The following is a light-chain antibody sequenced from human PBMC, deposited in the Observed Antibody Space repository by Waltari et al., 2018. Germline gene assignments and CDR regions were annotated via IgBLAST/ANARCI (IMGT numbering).Light chain of an antibody. J-gene: IGKJ4*02. CDR1: QSLLHTSGYNY. CDR2: LGS. Sequence: IVMTQSPLPLPVTPRQPASIPCRSSQSLLHTSGYNYLTWFLQKPGQSPQLLIYLGSIRASGVPDRFSGSGSGTDFTLKITRVEADDVGFYYCMQGLQSPSFGGGTKVEIK. V-gene: IGKV2-28*01. CDR3: MQGLQSPS.